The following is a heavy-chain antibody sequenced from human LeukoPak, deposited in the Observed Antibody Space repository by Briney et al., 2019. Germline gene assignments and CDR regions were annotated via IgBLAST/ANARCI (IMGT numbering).Heavy chain of an antibody. Sequence: SETLSLTCTVSGGSISSGGYYWSWIRQHPGKGLEWIGYIYYSGSTYYNPSLKSRVTISVDTSKNQFSLKLSSVTAADTAVHYCAREWNYYDSSGYPGSIDYWGQGTLVTVSS. CDR3: AREWNYYDSSGYPGSIDY. CDR2: IYYSGST. D-gene: IGHD3-22*01. J-gene: IGHJ4*02. V-gene: IGHV4-31*03. CDR1: GGSISSGGYY.